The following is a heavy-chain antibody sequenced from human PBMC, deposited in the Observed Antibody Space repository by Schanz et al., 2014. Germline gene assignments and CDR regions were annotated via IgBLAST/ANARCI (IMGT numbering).Heavy chain of an antibody. CDR3: AKGRFGELSAFDI. V-gene: IGHV3-23*01. CDR1: GFSLDIFA. D-gene: IGHD3-10*01. CDR2: ISGSGGST. Sequence: EVHLLESGGGLVEPGGSLRLSCATSGFSLDIFAVSWVRQAPGKGLEWVSAISGSGGSTYYADSVKGRFTISRDNSKNTLYLQMNSLRAEDTAVYYCAKGRFGELSAFDIWGQWTMVTVSS. J-gene: IGHJ3*02.